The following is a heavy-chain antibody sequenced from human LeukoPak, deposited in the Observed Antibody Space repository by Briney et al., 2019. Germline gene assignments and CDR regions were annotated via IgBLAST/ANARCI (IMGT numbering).Heavy chain of an antibody. V-gene: IGHV5-51*01. CDR3: ASYHSGSYSPVTPLGY. D-gene: IGHD1-26*01. CDR2: IYPGDSDT. Sequence: GESLKISCKGSGYSFTSYWIGWVRQMPGKGLEWMGIIYPGDSDTRYSPSFQGQVTISADKSISTAYLQWGSLKASDTAMYYCASYHSGSYSPVTPLGYWGQGTLVTVSS. CDR1: GYSFTSYW. J-gene: IGHJ4*02.